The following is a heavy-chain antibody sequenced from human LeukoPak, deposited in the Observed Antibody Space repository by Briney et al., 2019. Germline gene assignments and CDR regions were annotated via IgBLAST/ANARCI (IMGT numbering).Heavy chain of an antibody. J-gene: IGHJ6*03. Sequence: ASVKVSCKASGYTFTSYGISWVRQAPGQGLEWMGWISAYNGNTNYAQKLQCRVTMTTDTSTSTAYMELRSLRSDDTAVYYCARGRSRYYGSGSYSLHYYYYYMDVWGKGTTVTVSS. V-gene: IGHV1-18*01. CDR2: ISAYNGNT. D-gene: IGHD3-10*01. CDR1: GYTFTSYG. CDR3: ARGRSRYYGSGSYSLHYYYYYMDV.